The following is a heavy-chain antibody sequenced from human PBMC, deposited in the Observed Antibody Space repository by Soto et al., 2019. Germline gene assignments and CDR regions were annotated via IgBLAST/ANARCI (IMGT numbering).Heavy chain of an antibody. CDR3: ARDKASDIAVAGTYYYYGMDV. J-gene: IGHJ6*02. Sequence: GASVKVSGKASGYTFTGYYMHWVRQAPGQGLEWMGWINPNSGGTNYAQKFQGWVTMTRDTSISTAYMELSRLRSDDTAVYYCARDKASDIAVAGTYYYYGMDVWGQGTTVTVSS. V-gene: IGHV1-2*04. CDR2: INPNSGGT. CDR1: GYTFTGYY. D-gene: IGHD6-19*01.